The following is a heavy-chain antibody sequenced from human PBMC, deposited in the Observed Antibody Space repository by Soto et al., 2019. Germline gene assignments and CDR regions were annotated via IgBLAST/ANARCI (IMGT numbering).Heavy chain of an antibody. CDR1: VFTFSDYY. J-gene: IGHJ3*02. Sequence: GWSLRLSCASSVFTFSDYYMSWIRQAPGKGLEWVSYISSSGSTIYYADSVKGRFTISRDNAKNSLYLQMNSLRAEDTAVYYCARAIAAAGTDAFDIWGQGTMVTVSS. CDR2: ISSSGSTI. V-gene: IGHV3-11*01. D-gene: IGHD6-13*01. CDR3: ARAIAAAGTDAFDI.